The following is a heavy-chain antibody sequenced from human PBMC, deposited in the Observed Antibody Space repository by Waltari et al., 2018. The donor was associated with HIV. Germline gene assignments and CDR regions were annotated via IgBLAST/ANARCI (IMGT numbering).Heavy chain of an antibody. CDR1: GYTFLSYG. D-gene: IGHD1-26*01. Sequence: VKVSCKASGYTFLSYGISWVRQAPGHGLEWMGWISTYNANTNYAQSLQGRVTMTTDTSTTTAYMELRSLTSDDTAVYYCARDGLRYSGTFYSDYWGQGTLVTVSS. CDR3: ARDGLRYSGTFYSDY. V-gene: IGHV1-18*01. J-gene: IGHJ4*02. CDR2: ISTYNANT.